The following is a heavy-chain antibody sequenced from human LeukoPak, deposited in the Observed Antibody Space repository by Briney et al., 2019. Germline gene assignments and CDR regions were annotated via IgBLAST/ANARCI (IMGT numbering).Heavy chain of an antibody. CDR3: ARGNYYDSSGYYLPTPDY. J-gene: IGHJ4*02. CDR2: IYTSGST. V-gene: IGHV4-61*02. CDR1: GGSISSGSYY. D-gene: IGHD3-22*01. Sequence: PSQTLSLTCTVSGGSISSGSYYWSWIRQPAGKGLEWIERIYTSGSTNYNPSLKSRVTISVDTSKNQFSLKLSSVTAADTAVYYCARGNYYDSSGYYLPTPDYWGQGTLFTVSS.